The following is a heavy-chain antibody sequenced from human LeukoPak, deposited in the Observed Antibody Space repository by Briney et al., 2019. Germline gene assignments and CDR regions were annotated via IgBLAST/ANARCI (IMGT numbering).Heavy chain of an antibody. CDR2: IISSSSYI. CDR1: GFTFSSYS. Sequence: KSGGSLRLSCAASGFTFSSYSMNWVRQAPGKGLEWVSSIISSSSYIYYADSVKGRFTISRDNAKNSLYLQMNSLRAEDTAVYYCARALPSPLYSGSYADAFDIWGQGTMVTVSS. V-gene: IGHV3-21*01. J-gene: IGHJ3*02. CDR3: ARALPSPLYSGSYADAFDI. D-gene: IGHD1-26*01.